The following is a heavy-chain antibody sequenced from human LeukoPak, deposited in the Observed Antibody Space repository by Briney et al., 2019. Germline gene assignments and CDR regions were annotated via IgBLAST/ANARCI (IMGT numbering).Heavy chain of an antibody. CDR3: ARGGSPPEALGDAFDI. Sequence: GGSLRLSCAASGFTFSSYTMNWVRQAPGKGLVRVSRINSDGSSTIYADSVKGRFTISRDNAKNTLYLQMNSLRAEDTAVYYCARGGSPPEALGDAFDIWGQGTMVTVSS. CDR1: GFTFSSYT. D-gene: IGHD1-26*01. CDR2: INSDGSST. J-gene: IGHJ3*02. V-gene: IGHV3-74*01.